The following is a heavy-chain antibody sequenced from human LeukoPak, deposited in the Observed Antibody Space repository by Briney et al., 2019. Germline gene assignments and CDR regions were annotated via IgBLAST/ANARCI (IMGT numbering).Heavy chain of an antibody. CDR1: GYTFTSYG. D-gene: IGHD3-9*01. V-gene: IGHV1-18*01. Sequence: ASVKVSFKASGYTFTSYGISWVRQAPGQGLEWMGWISAYNGNTNYAQKLLGRVTMTTDTSTSTAYMELRSLRSDDTAVYYCARGARYDILTGYPLYYYGMDVWGQGTTVTVSS. CDR2: ISAYNGNT. J-gene: IGHJ6*02. CDR3: ARGARYDILTGYPLYYYGMDV.